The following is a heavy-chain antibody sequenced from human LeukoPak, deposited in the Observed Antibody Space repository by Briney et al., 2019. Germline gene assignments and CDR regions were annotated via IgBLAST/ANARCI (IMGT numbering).Heavy chain of an antibody. CDR2: ISSSSSYI. CDR3: AREPIAAAGTDWFDP. J-gene: IGHJ5*02. D-gene: IGHD6-13*01. CDR1: GFTFSSYS. Sequence: GSLRLSCAASGFTFSSYSMNWVRQAPGKGLEWVSSISSSSSYIYYADSVKGRFTISRDNAKNSLYLQMNSLRAEDTAVYYCAREPIAAAGTDWFDPWGQGTLVTVSS. V-gene: IGHV3-21*01.